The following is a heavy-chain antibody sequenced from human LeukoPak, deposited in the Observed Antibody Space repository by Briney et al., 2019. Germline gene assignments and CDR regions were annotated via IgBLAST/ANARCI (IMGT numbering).Heavy chain of an antibody. J-gene: IGHJ4*02. CDR2: INPSGGST. V-gene: IGHV1-46*01. CDR3: AREQVAGRRSFDY. Sequence: ASAKVSCKASGYTFTPYSMHWVRQAPGQGLEWMGVINPSGGSTNYAQKFQGRVTVTRDTSTSTVYMDLSSLRSEDTAVYYCAREQVAGRRSFDYWGQGTLVTVSS. CDR1: GYTFTPYS. D-gene: IGHD6-6*01.